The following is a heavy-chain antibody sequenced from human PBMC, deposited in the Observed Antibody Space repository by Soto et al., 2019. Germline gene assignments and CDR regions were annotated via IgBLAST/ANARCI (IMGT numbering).Heavy chain of an antibody. J-gene: IGHJ4*02. V-gene: IGHV4-59*08. CDR2: MYNSGST. D-gene: IGHD3-10*01. CDR3: ASMGYHYGSGSYPLDY. CDR1: GGSISSYY. Sequence: QVQLQESGPGLVKPSETLSLTCTVSGGSISSYYWTWIRQPPGKGLEWIGFMYNSGSTHYNPSLKSRVIISRDTSKTQFSLNLRSVTAANTAVYYCASMGYHYGSGSYPLDYWGQGTLVTVSS.